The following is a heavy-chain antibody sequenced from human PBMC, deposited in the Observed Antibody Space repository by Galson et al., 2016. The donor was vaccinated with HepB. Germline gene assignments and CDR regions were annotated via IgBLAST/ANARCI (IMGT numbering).Heavy chain of an antibody. Sequence: SLRLSCAGSGFTFNSHAMNWVRQAPRKGPEWVAAISSCGNIIYYSESVQGRFTISRDNSKNTLYLHMNGLRAEDTALYYCAKDPGVFSPGWYYFDSWGQGTLVTVSA. CDR1: GFTFNSHA. CDR3: AKDPGVFSPGWYYFDS. J-gene: IGHJ4*02. D-gene: IGHD6-19*01. V-gene: IGHV3-23*01. CDR2: ISSCGNII.